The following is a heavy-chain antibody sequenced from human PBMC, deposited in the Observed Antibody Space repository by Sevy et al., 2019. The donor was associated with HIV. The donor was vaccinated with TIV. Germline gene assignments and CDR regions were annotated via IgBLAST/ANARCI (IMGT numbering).Heavy chain of an antibody. D-gene: IGHD1-26*01. CDR2: ITRDGKTK. V-gene: IGHV3-48*02. Sequence: GGSLRLSCAASGFSFSSSSMNWLRQAPGKGLEWLAYITRDGKTKYYADFVKGRFTISRDNAPNSLFLQLNSLRDDDTAVYYCARDYSGSYYRFDLWGHGTLVTVSS. CDR1: GFSFSSSS. J-gene: IGHJ4*01. CDR3: ARDYSGSYYRFDL.